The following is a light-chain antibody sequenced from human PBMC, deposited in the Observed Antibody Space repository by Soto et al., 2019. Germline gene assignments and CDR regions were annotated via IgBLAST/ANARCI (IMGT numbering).Light chain of an antibody. CDR2: AAS. V-gene: IGKV1-9*01. CDR1: QGVSRY. Sequence: IQLTQSPSSLSASVGDSVTITCRASQGVSRYLSWYQQKPGRXPILLISAASTLQSGVPARFSGSGSGTDFTLSITSLQPEDFGTYYCQQANSFPLTGGGGTNVDI. CDR3: QQANSFPLT. J-gene: IGKJ4*01.